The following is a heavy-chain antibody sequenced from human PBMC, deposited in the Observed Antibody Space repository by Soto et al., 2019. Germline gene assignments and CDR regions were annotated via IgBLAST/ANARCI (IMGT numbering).Heavy chain of an antibody. CDR2: ISGRGGVT. Sequence: EVQLLESGGGLVQPGGSLRLTCVGSGFTFRNQDMRWVRQAPGKGLEWVSGISGRGGVTNYADSVKGRFTISRDNSKNTLYLQMNNLRANGTAVYYCAKDRQFRSYYESAGHYNDWGQGTLVTVSS. D-gene: IGHD3-22*01. CDR3: AKDRQFRSYYESAGHYND. CDR1: GFTFRNQD. V-gene: IGHV3-23*01. J-gene: IGHJ4*02.